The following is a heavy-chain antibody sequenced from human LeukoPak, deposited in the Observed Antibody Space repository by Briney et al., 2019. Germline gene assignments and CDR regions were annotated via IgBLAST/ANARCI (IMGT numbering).Heavy chain of an antibody. D-gene: IGHD3-22*01. Sequence: ASVKVSCKASGYTFTGYYMHWVRQAPGQGLEWMGWINPNSGGTNYAQKVQGRVTMTRDTSISTAYMELSRLRSDDTAVYYCARDLVGSNYYDSSGYFNWFDPWGQGTLVTVSS. CDR2: INPNSGGT. CDR1: GYTFTGYY. V-gene: IGHV1-2*02. CDR3: ARDLVGSNYYDSSGYFNWFDP. J-gene: IGHJ5*02.